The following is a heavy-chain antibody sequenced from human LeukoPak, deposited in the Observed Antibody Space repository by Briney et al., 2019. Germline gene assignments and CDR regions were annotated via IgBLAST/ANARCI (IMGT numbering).Heavy chain of an antibody. V-gene: IGHV3-74*01. CDR3: ARGPGSSGGAYVGDY. Sequence: GGSLRLSCVASGFTFSNHWMHWVRQVPGKGLVWVSRIDGGGSSISYADSVKGRFSISRDNGENTLYLQMNSLRVEDTAVYYCARGPGSSGGAYVGDYWGHGTLVTVSS. D-gene: IGHD3-22*01. CDR2: IDGGGSSI. CDR1: GFTFSNHW. J-gene: IGHJ4*01.